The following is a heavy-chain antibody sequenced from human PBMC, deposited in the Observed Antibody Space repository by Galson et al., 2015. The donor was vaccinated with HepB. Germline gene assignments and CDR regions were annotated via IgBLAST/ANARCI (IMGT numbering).Heavy chain of an antibody. CDR3: TKGDLRYDSWSGSDTLHYFDN. Sequence: SVKVSCKASGGTSSNYIFDWVRQAPGQGLEWMGWIIPIFGITNYAQRFQDRVTVTADESTSTVYMEMSSLRSDDTAIYYCTKGDLRYDSWSGSDTLHYFDNWGQGTLVTVSS. CDR2: IIPIFGIT. J-gene: IGHJ4*02. CDR1: GGTSSNYI. V-gene: IGHV1-69*13. D-gene: IGHD3-3*01.